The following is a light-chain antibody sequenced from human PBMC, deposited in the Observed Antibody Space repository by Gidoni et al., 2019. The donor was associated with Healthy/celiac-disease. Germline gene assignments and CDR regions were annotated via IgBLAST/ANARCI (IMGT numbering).Light chain of an antibody. Sequence: QMTHPPSTLPASVGDRVTITCRASQGISSWLAWYQQKPGKAPKLLIYKASSLESGVPSRFSGSGSGTEFTLTISSLQPDDFATYYCQQYNSYSGTFXQXTKVEIK. V-gene: IGKV1-5*03. CDR3: QQYNSYSGT. CDR1: QGISSW. CDR2: KAS. J-gene: IGKJ1*01.